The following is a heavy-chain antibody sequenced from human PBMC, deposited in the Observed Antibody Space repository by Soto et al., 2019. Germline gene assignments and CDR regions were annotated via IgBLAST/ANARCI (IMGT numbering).Heavy chain of an antibody. CDR2: ISSSISYI. D-gene: IGHD3-22*01. CDR3: ARELYPDSSGYYLMNSFDY. J-gene: IGHJ4*02. Sequence: EVQLVESGGGLVKPGGSLRLSCAASGFTFSSYSMNWVRQAPGKGLEWVSSISSSISYIYYADSVKGRFTISRDNAKNSLYLQMNSLRAEDTAVYYCARELYPDSSGYYLMNSFDYWGQGTLVTVSS. V-gene: IGHV3-21*01. CDR1: GFTFSSYS.